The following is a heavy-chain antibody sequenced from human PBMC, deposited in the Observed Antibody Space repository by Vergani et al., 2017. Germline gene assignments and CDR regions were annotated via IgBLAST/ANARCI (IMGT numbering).Heavy chain of an antibody. V-gene: IGHV1-69*01. J-gene: IGHJ4*02. CDR3: ARVGTSGY. D-gene: IGHD1-26*01. CDR2: IIPIFGTA. Sequence: QVQLVESGGGVVQPGRSLRLSCAASGFTFSSYAISWVRQAPGQGLEWMGGIIPIFGTANYAQKFQGRVTITADESTSTAYMELSSLRSEDTAVYYCARVGTSGYWGQGTLVTVSS. CDR1: GFTFSSYA.